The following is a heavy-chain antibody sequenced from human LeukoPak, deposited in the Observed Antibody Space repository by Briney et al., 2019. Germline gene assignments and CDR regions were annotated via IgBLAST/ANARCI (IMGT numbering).Heavy chain of an antibody. V-gene: IGHV5-51*01. CDR2: IFPGDSET. D-gene: IGHD1/OR15-1a*01. Sequence: GESLKISCQGSGYSFTTYWIGWVRQMPGKGLEWMGIIFPGDSETISSPSFQGQVTISADKSINTAYLQWSSLKASDTAMYYCATSESQTKFDYWGQGTLVTASS. CDR3: ATSESQTKFDY. CDR1: GYSFTTYW. J-gene: IGHJ4*02.